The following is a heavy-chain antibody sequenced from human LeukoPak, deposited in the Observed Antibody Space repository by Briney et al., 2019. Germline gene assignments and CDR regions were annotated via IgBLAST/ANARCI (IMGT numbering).Heavy chain of an antibody. CDR3: ARDSSSWYWLDYYYYGMDV. CDR2: INPNSGGT. J-gene: IGHJ6*02. D-gene: IGHD6-13*01. Sequence: ASVKVSCMASGYTFTGYYMHWVRQAPGQGLEWMGWINPNSGGTNYAQKFQGRVTMTRETSISTDYMELSRLRSDDTAVYYYARDSSSWYWLDYYYYGMDVWGQGTTVTVSS. V-gene: IGHV1-2*02. CDR1: GYTFTGYY.